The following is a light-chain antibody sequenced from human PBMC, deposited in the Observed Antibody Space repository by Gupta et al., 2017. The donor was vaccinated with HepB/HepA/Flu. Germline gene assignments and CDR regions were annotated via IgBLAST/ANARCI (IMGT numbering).Light chain of an antibody. CDR1: SSDVGGYNY. Sequence: QSALPQPASVSGSPGQSITISCTGTSSDVGGYNYVSWYQQHPGKAPKPMIYDVSNRPAGVSNRFSGSKSGNTASLTISGLQAEDETDYYCSSDTSSSTWVFGGGTKLTVL. CDR3: SSDTSSSTWV. J-gene: IGLJ3*02. V-gene: IGLV2-14*03. CDR2: DVS.